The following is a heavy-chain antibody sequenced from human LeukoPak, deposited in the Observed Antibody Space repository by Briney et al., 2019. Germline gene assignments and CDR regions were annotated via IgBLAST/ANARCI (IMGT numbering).Heavy chain of an antibody. D-gene: IGHD2-2*01. CDR1: GGSISSGGYY. CDR2: IYYSWSP. Sequence: TLSLTCTVSGGSISSGGYYWSWIRQHPGKGLEWIGYIYYSWSPYYNPSLKSRVTISVDTSKNQFSLKMSSVTAADTAVYYCARSYCSSTSCSPYYYYYMDVWGKGTTVTVSS. J-gene: IGHJ6*03. V-gene: IGHV4-31*03. CDR3: ARSYCSSTSCSPYYYYYMDV.